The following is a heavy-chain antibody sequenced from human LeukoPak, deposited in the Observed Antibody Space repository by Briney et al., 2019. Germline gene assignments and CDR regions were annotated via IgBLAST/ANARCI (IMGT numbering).Heavy chain of an antibody. D-gene: IGHD3-10*01. CDR3: ARDCITMVRGVTSCVDY. CDR1: GGSISSSSYY. Sequence: SETLSLTCTVSGGSISSSSYYWGWIRQPPGKGLEWIGSIYYSESTYYNPSLKSRVTISVDTSKNQFSLKLSSVAAADTAVYYCARDCITMVRGVTSCVDYWGQGTLVTVSS. CDR2: IYYSEST. J-gene: IGHJ4*02. V-gene: IGHV4-39*02.